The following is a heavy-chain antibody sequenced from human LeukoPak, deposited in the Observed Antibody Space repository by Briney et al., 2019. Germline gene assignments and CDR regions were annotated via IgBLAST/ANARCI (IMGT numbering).Heavy chain of an antibody. J-gene: IGHJ6*03. CDR2: IIPIFGTA. Sequence: SVKVSCKASGGTFSSYAISWVRQAPGQGLEWMGGIIPIFGTANYAQKFQGRVTITADKSTSTAYMELSSLRSEDTAVYYCASESHYGRGSGSIHYYYYYMDVWGKGTTVTVSS. V-gene: IGHV1-69*06. CDR1: GGTFSSYA. CDR3: ASESHYGRGSGSIHYYYYYMDV. D-gene: IGHD4-17*01.